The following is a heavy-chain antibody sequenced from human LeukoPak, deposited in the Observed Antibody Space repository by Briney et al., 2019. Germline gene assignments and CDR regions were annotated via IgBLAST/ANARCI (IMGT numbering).Heavy chain of an antibody. Sequence: QSGGSLRVSCAASGFTFSSYGMHWVRQAPGKGLEWVAFIRYDGRNKYYADSVKGRFTISRDNSKNTLYLQMNSLRAEDTAVYYCAKALVERAVAAKERGFDYWGQGTLVTVSS. J-gene: IGHJ4*02. CDR2: IRYDGRNK. CDR1: GFTFSSYG. V-gene: IGHV3-30*02. CDR3: AKALVERAVAAKERGFDY. D-gene: IGHD6-19*01.